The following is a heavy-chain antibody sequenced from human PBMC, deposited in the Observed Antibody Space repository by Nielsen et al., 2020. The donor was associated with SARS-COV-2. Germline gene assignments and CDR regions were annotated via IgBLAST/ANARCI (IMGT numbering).Heavy chain of an antibody. V-gene: IGHV1-3*01. CDR1: GYTFTSYA. Sequence: ASVKVSCKASGYTFTSYAMHWVRQAPGQRLEWMGWINAGNGNTKYSQKFQGRVTITRDTSASTAYMELSSLRSEDTAVYYCARGGSTVRADGMDVWGQGTTVTVSS. D-gene: IGHD4-11*01. J-gene: IGHJ6*02. CDR2: INAGNGNT. CDR3: ARGGSTVRADGMDV.